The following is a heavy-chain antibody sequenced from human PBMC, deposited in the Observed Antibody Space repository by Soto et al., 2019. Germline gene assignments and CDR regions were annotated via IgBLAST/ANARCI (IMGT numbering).Heavy chain of an antibody. CDR2: IIPIFGTA. V-gene: IGHV1-69*12. D-gene: IGHD3-3*01. J-gene: IGHJ6*02. CDR3: ARRGFWRGYYTYRGYGMDV. Sequence: QVQLVQSGAEVKKPGSSVKVSCKASGGTFSSYAISWVRQAPGQGLEWMGGIIPIFGTANYAQKFQGRVTITADESRSRAYRDLSSLRAEDTAVYSCARRGFWRGYYTYRGYGMDVWGQVTTVTVSS. CDR1: GGTFSSYA.